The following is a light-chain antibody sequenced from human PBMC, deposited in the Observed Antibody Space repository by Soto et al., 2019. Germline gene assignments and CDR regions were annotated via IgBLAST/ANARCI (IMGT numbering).Light chain of an antibody. CDR2: GAS. CDR3: QQYNDWPPH. V-gene: IGKV3-15*01. CDR1: QSVSSN. J-gene: IGKJ3*01. Sequence: EIVMTQSPATLSLSPGERATLSCRASQSVSSNLAWYQQKAGQAPRVLIYGASTRSTGCPARFSSSGSGTEFTLTISRLQSEDFAVYYCQQYNDWPPHFGHGTKVDIK.